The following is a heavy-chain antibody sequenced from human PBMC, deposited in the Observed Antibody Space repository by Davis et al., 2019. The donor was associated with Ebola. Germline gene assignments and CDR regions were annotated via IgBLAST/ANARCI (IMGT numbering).Heavy chain of an antibody. CDR2: IYYSGST. Sequence: PSETLSLTCAVSGGSISSYYWSWIRQPPGKGLEWIGYIYYSGSTNYNPSLKSRVTISVDKSKNQFSLKLSSVTAADTAVYYCARETLSSVNILTGRGWFDPWGQGTLVTVSS. D-gene: IGHD3-9*01. V-gene: IGHV4-59*12. CDR1: GGSISSYY. CDR3: ARETLSSVNILTGRGWFDP. J-gene: IGHJ5*02.